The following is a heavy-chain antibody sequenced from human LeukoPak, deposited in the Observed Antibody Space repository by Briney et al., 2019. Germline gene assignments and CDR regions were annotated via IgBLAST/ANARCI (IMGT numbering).Heavy chain of an antibody. CDR3: ARDGLSSGYYSGPFDY. V-gene: IGHV1-69*04. J-gene: IGHJ4*02. CDR1: GGTFSSYA. Sequence: SVKVSCKASGGTFSSYAISWVRQAPGQGLEWMGRIIPILGIANYAQKFQGRVTITADESTSTAYMELSSLRSEDTAVYYCARDGLSSGYYSGPFDYWGQGTLVTVSS. CDR2: IIPILGIA. D-gene: IGHD3-22*01.